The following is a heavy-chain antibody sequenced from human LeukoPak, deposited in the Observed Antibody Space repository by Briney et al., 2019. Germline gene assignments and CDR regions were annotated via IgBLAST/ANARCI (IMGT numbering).Heavy chain of an antibody. CDR1: GGSISSYY. D-gene: IGHD3-10*01. CDR2: IHYSGST. CDR3: ASYNVYDYYGSGSYNY. Sequence: SETLSLTCTVSGGSISSYYWSWIRQPPGKGLEWIGYIHYSGSTNYNPSLKSRVTISVDTSKNQFSLKLSSVTAADTAVYYCASYNVYDYYGSGSYNYWGQGTLVTVSS. V-gene: IGHV4-59*08. J-gene: IGHJ4*02.